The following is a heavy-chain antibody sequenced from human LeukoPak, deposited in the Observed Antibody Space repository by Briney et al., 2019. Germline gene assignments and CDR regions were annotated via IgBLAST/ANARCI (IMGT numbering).Heavy chain of an antibody. D-gene: IGHD2-2*02. Sequence: PSETLSPTCAVYGGSFSGYYWSWVRQAPGKGLEWVSAISGSASSTYYADSVKGRFTISRDNSKNTLYLQMNSLRADDTAVYYCAMKAVPRPRLYDAFDFWGQGTVVTVSS. J-gene: IGHJ3*01. V-gene: IGHV3-23*01. CDR3: AMKAVPRPRLYDAFDF. CDR2: ISGSASST. CDR1: GGSFSGYY.